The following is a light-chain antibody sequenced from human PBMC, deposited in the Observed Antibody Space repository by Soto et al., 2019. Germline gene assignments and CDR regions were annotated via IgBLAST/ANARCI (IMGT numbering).Light chain of an antibody. CDR2: TDN. Sequence: QSVLTQPPSASGTPGQRVTISCSGSSSNIGINTVNWYQQVPGTDPQHLIYTDNQLPSGVPARFSGSKSGTSASLAISGLQSEDEADYYCAAWDDSLNGLYVFGNGTKLTVL. V-gene: IGLV1-44*01. CDR1: SSNIGINT. CDR3: AAWDDSLNGLYV. J-gene: IGLJ1*01.